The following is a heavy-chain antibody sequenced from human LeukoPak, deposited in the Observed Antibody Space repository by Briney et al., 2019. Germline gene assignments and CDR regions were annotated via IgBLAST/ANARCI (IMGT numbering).Heavy chain of an antibody. D-gene: IGHD6-13*01. CDR3: ARLRSIGASGHDASDT. CDR1: GYTFISFA. V-gene: IGHV1-18*01. Sequence: ASVKVSCKASGYTFISFAVSWVRQAPGQGLEWVGWISTFNGYTNSAPKLQGRVTITTDTSTSTAYMELRNLRSDDTAVYYCARLRSIGASGHDASDTWGQGTMVTVSS. J-gene: IGHJ3*02. CDR2: ISTFNGYT.